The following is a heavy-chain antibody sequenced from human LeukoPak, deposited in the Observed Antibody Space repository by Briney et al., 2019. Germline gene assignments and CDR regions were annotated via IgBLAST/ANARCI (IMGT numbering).Heavy chain of an antibody. J-gene: IGHJ3*02. Sequence: PGGSLRLSCAASGFTFSSYSMNWVRQGPGKGLEWGSYISSSSSTIYYADSVKGRFTISRDNAKNSMYLQMSSLRAEDTGVYYCARGSTIVQRRDAFDIWGQGTMVTVSS. D-gene: IGHD5-24*01. CDR2: ISSSSSTI. CDR1: GFTFSSYS. CDR3: ARGSTIVQRRDAFDI. V-gene: IGHV3-48*04.